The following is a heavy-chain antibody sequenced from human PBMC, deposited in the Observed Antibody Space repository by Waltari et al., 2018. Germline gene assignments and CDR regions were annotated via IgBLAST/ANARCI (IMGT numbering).Heavy chain of an antibody. CDR3: ARDHSPTNDFWSGFRGVNWFDP. J-gene: IGHJ5*02. V-gene: IGHV4-59*01. Sequence: QVQLQESGPGLVKPSETLSLTCTVSGGSISSYYWSWIRQPPGKGLEWIGYIYYSGSTNYNPSLKSRVTISVDTSKNQFSLKLSSVTAADTAVYYCARDHSPTNDFWSGFRGVNWFDPWGQGTLVTVSS. CDR2: IYYSGST. CDR1: GGSISSYY. D-gene: IGHD3-3*01.